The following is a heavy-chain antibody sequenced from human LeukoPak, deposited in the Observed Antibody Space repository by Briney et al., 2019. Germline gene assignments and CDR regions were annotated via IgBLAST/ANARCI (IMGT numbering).Heavy chain of an antibody. Sequence: GGSLRLSCAASGFTFSSYGMHWVRQAPGKGLEWVAFIRYDGSNKYYADSVKGRFTISRDNSKNTLYLQMNSLRAEDTAVYYCAKDYGSYSYFDRWGEGTLVTVSS. CDR2: IRYDGSNK. D-gene: IGHD1-26*01. V-gene: IGHV3-30*02. CDR3: AKDYGSYSYFDR. CDR1: GFTFSSYG. J-gene: IGHJ4*02.